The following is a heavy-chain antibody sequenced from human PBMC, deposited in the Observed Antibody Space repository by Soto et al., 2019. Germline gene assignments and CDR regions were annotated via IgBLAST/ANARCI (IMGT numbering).Heavy chain of an antibody. Sequence: QVQLVQSGAEVKKPGASVKVSCKASGYTFTSYGISWVRQAPGQGLEWMGWISAYNGNTNYAQKLQGRVTMTTDTSTSTAYMELRSLRSDDTAVYYCAIDIHRRYSSGWFDPWGQGTLVTVSS. J-gene: IGHJ5*02. CDR1: GYTFTSYG. CDR3: AIDIHRRYSSGWFDP. D-gene: IGHD6-25*01. V-gene: IGHV1-18*01. CDR2: ISAYNGNT.